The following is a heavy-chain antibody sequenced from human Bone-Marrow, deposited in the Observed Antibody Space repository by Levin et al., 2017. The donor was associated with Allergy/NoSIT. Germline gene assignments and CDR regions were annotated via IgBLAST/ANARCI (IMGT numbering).Heavy chain of an antibody. CDR1: GFTFSRSS. Sequence: GGSLRLSCSASGFTFSRSSLHWVRQAPGQGLQCVSTISGDGGITLHADSVKGRFIVSRDNSKNTLYLQMSSLRTEDTAVYYCVKDGGSFSNDFVNWGHGTLVTVSS. CDR2: ISGDGGIT. CDR3: VKDGGSFSNDFVN. D-gene: IGHD2-15*01. V-gene: IGHV3-64D*06. J-gene: IGHJ4*01.